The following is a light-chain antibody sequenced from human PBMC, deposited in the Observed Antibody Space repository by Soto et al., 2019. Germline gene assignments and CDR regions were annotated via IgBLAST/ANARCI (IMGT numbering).Light chain of an antibody. J-gene: IGLJ2*01. CDR2: GNT. CDR1: SSNIGAGYD. CDR3: QSYDSSLRPVV. V-gene: IGLV1-40*01. Sequence: QSVLTQPPSVSGAPGQRVTISCTGSSSNIGAGYDVHWYQQLPGTAPKLLIYGNTNRPSGVPDRFSGSKSGTSVSLAITGLQAEDEADYYCQSYDSSLRPVVFGGGTKLTVL.